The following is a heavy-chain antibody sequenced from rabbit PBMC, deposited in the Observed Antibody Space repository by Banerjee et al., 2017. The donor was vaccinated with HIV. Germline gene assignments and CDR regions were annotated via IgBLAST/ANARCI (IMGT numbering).Heavy chain of an antibody. CDR2: IYAGSSGST. D-gene: IGHD2-1*01. J-gene: IGHJ4*01. CDR3: ARDRIGDGYYFSL. CDR1: GFSFSIYYH. V-gene: IGHV1S45*01. Sequence: QEQLVESGGGLVQPEGSLTLTCTASGFSFSIYYHMCWVRQAPGKGLEWIACIYAGSSGSTYYATWAKGRFTISKTSSTTVTLQMTSLTAADTATYFCARDRIGDGYYFSLWGPGTLVTVS.